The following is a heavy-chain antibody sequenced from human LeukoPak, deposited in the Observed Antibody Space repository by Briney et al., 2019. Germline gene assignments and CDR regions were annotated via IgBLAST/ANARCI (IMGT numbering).Heavy chain of an antibody. CDR1: GGSISSGDYY. CDR2: IYYSGST. CDR3: ARETPRYCSSTSCYNWFDP. Sequence: SETLSLTCTVSGGSISSGDYYWSWIRQPPGKGLEWIGYIYYSGSTYYNPSLKSRVTISVDTSKNQFSLKLSSVTAADTAVYYCARETPRYCSSTSCYNWFDPWGQGTLVTVSS. J-gene: IGHJ5*02. D-gene: IGHD2-2*01. V-gene: IGHV4-30-4*02.